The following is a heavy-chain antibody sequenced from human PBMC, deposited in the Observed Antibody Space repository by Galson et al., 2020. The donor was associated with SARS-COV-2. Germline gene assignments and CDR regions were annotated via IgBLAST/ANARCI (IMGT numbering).Heavy chain of an antibody. J-gene: IGHJ6*02. D-gene: IGHD2-2*01. Sequence: ETSETLSLTCTVSGGSISTYYWSWIRQPPGKGLEWIGYIYYSGSTNYNPSLKSRVTMSVDTSKNQFSLKLSSVTAADTAVYYCARVGTSSTWPGMDVWGQGTTVTVSS. CDR2: IYYSGST. CDR3: ARVGTSSTWPGMDV. V-gene: IGHV4-59*01. CDR1: GGSISTYY.